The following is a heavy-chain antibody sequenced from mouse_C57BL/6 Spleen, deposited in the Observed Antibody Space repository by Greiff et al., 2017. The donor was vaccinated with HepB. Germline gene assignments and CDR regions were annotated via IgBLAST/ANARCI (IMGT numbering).Heavy chain of an antibody. V-gene: IGHV1-82*01. Sequence: VQLQQSGPELVKPGASVKISCKASGYAFSSSWMNWVKQRPGKGLEWIGRIYPGDGDTNYNGKFKGKATLTADKSSSPAYMQLSSLTSEDSAVYVCARGGLLKAMDYWGQGTSVTVSS. CDR2: IYPGDGDT. CDR1: GYAFSSSW. CDR3: ARGGLLKAMDY. D-gene: IGHD2-3*01. J-gene: IGHJ4*01.